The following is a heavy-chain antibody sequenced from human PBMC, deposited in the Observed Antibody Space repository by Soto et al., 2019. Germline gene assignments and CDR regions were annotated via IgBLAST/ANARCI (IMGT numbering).Heavy chain of an antibody. Sequence: PGGSLRLSCAASGFTFSSYSMNWVRQAPGKGLEWVSSISSSSSYIYYADSVKGRFTISRDNAKNSLYLQMNSLGAEDTAVYYCARDYLVVPHRVIDYWGQGTLVTVSS. CDR2: ISSSSSYI. D-gene: IGHD2-2*01. CDR1: GFTFSSYS. V-gene: IGHV3-21*01. J-gene: IGHJ4*02. CDR3: ARDYLVVPHRVIDY.